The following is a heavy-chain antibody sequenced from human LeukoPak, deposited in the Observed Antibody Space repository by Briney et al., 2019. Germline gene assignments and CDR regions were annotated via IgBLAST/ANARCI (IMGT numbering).Heavy chain of an antibody. CDR1: GFAFSGYA. J-gene: IGHJ3*02. V-gene: IGHV3-64*01. CDR3: ARDPFHSGSWIDAFDI. CDR2: ITNNGVNT. D-gene: IGHD1-26*01. Sequence: GGSLRLSCAASGFAFSGYAMHWVRQAPGKGLAYVSAITNNGVNTYYTNSVKGRFTISRDNAKNSLYLQMNSLRAEDTAVYYCARDPFHSGSWIDAFDIWGQGTMVTVSS.